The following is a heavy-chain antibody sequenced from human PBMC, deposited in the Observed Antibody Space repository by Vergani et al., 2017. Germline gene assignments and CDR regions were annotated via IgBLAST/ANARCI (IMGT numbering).Heavy chain of an antibody. V-gene: IGHV1-69*01. Sequence: QVQLVQSGAEVKKPGSSVKVSCKASGGTFSSYAISWVRQAPGQGLEWMGGIIPIFGTANYAQKFQGRVTITADESTSTAYMELSSLRSEDTAVYYCARGRMVRGVIREPYYYYYYYMDVWGKGTTVTVSS. J-gene: IGHJ6*03. D-gene: IGHD3-10*01. CDR1: GGTFSSYA. CDR3: ARGRMVRGVIREPYYYYYYYMDV. CDR2: IIPIFGTA.